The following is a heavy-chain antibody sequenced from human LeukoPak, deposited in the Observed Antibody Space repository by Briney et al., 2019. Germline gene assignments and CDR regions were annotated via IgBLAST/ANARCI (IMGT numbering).Heavy chain of an antibody. CDR3: ARHLGDWNYGIGYFDY. CDR2: IITIFGTA. V-gene: IGHV1-69*05. D-gene: IGHD1-7*01. CDR1: GGNFSSYA. J-gene: IGHJ4*02. Sequence: ASVKVSCKASGGNFSSYAISWVRQAPGQGLEWMGGIITIFGTANYAQKFQGRVTITTDESTSTAYMELSSLRSEDTAVYYCARHLGDWNYGIGYFDYWAQGTLVTVSS.